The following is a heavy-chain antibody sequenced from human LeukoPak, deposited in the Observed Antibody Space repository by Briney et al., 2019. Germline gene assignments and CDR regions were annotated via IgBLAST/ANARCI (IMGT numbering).Heavy chain of an antibody. CDR1: GGSVSSYY. V-gene: IGHV4-4*07. J-gene: IGHJ5*02. CDR3: ARDQGITIFGVWFDP. Sequence: SETLSLTCTVSGGSVSSYYWSWIRQPAGKGLEWIGRIYTSGSTNYNPSLKSRVTMSVDTSKNQFSLKLSSVTAADTAVYYCARDQGITIFGVWFDPWGQGTLVTVSS. D-gene: IGHD3-3*01. CDR2: IYTSGST.